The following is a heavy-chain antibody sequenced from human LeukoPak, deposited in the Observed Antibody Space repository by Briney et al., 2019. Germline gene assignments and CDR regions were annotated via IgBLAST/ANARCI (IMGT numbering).Heavy chain of an antibody. V-gene: IGHV3-21*01. CDR1: GFTFSSYT. Sequence: GGSLRLSHAASGFTFSSYTMNCVRQAPGKGLEWVSSIGGGGTFTFYADSLRGRFTISRDDAKHSLYLELTSLTADDTAVYYCARVHGESRDYWCQGTLVTVSS. CDR3: ARVHGESRDY. D-gene: IGHD3-10*01. J-gene: IGHJ4*02. CDR2: IGGGGTFT.